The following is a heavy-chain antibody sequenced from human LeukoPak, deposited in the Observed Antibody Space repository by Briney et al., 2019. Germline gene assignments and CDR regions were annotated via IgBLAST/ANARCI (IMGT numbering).Heavy chain of an antibody. J-gene: IGHJ4*02. V-gene: IGHV3-30*02. D-gene: IGHD3-10*01. CDR1: GFTFSSYG. CDR3: AKDTDPYYYGSGS. Sequence: GGSLRLSCAASGFTFSSYGMHWVRQAPGKGLEWVAFIRYDGSNKYYADSVKGRFTISRDNSKNTLYLQMNSLRAEDTAVYYCAKDTDPYYYGSGSWGQGTLVTVSS. CDR2: IRYDGSNK.